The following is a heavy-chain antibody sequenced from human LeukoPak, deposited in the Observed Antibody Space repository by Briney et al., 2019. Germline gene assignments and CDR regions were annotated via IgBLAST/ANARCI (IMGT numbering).Heavy chain of an antibody. CDR1: GDSVSSNSAA. CDR2: TYYRSKWYN. Sequence: PSQTLSLTCAISGDSVSSNSAAWNWIRQSPSRGLEWLGRTYYRSKWYNDYAVSVKSRITINPDTSKNQFSLQLNPVTPEDTAVYYCAREAFKMERRFSSGIVTYYFDYWGQGTLVTVSS. V-gene: IGHV6-1*01. D-gene: IGHD1-1*01. CDR3: AREAFKMERRFSSGIVTYYFDY. J-gene: IGHJ4*02.